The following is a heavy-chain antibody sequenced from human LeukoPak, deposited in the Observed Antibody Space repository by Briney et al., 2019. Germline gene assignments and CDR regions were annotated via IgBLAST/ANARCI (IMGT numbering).Heavy chain of an antibody. CDR1: GGSISSYY. CDR3: ARDSSHLWFGESWNWFDP. V-gene: IGHV4-59*01. J-gene: IGHJ5*02. CDR2: IYYSGST. D-gene: IGHD3-10*01. Sequence: SETLSLTCTVSGGSISSYYWSWIRQPPGKGLEWIGYIYYSGSTNYNPSLKSRVTISVDTSKNQFSLKLSSVTAADTAVYYCARDSSHLWFGESWNWFDPWGQGTLVTVSS.